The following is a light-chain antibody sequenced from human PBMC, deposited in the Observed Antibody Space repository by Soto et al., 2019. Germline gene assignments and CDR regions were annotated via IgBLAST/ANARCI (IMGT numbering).Light chain of an antibody. CDR1: QSVSSSY. CDR2: GAS. V-gene: IGKV3-20*01. Sequence: ILLTQSPCTLSLSPGERATLSCRASQSVSSSYLAWYQQKPGQAPRLLIYGASSRATGIPDRFSGSGSGTDFTLTISRLEPEDFAVYYCQQYGSLITFGQGTRLEIK. J-gene: IGKJ5*01. CDR3: QQYGSLIT.